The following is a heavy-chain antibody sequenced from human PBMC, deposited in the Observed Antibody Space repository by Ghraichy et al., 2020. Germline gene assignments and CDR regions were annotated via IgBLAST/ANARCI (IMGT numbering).Heavy chain of an antibody. V-gene: IGHV3-30*18. Sequence: LSLTCAASGFTFSSYGMHWVRQAPGKGLEWVAFTSYDGSNKYYADSVKGRCSISRDNSKNTLFLQMYSLRAEYTAVYYCAKDDSPHSSGWYDAFDIWGRGTMVTVSS. J-gene: IGHJ3*02. CDR2: TSYDGSNK. D-gene: IGHD6-13*01. CDR1: GFTFSSYG. CDR3: AKDDSPHSSGWYDAFDI.